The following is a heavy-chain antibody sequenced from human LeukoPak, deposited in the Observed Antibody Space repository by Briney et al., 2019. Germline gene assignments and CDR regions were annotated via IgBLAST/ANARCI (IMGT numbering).Heavy chain of an antibody. J-gene: IGHJ6*03. CDR1: GGTFSSYA. V-gene: IGHV1-69*13. D-gene: IGHD2-2*01. Sequence: SVKVSCKASGGTFSSYAISWVRQAPGQGLEWMGGIIPIFGTSNYAQKFQGRVTITADESTSTAYMELSSLRSEDTAVYYCASGDCSSTSCHAIGYFSYYYYMDVWGKGTTVTVSS. CDR2: IIPIFGTS. CDR3: ASGDCSSTSCHAIGYFSYYYYMDV.